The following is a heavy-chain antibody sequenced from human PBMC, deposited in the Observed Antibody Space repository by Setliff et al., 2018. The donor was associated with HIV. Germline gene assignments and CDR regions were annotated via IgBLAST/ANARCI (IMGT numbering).Heavy chain of an antibody. V-gene: IGHV4-38-2*02. J-gene: IGHJ4*02. CDR2: MYHSGTA. CDR3: TRHAPGSDYGDAYYFGY. Sequence: PSETLSLTCTVSGYSISSGYYWGWIRQPPGKGLEWIGSMYHSGTAFHNPSLKSRVTISVDTSKKRFSLKLSSVTAADTAVYYCTRHAPGSDYGDAYYFGYWGQGRLVTVSS. CDR1: GYSISSGYY. D-gene: IGHD4-17*01.